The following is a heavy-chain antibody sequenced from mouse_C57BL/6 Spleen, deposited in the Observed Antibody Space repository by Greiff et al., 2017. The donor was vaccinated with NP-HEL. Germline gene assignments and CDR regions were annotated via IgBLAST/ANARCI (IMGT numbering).Heavy chain of an antibody. V-gene: IGHV6-3*01. D-gene: IGHD2-4*01. Sequence: EVKVVESGGGLVQPGGSMKLSCVASGFTFSNYWMNWVRQSPEKGLEWVAQIRLKSDNYATHYAESVKGRFTISRDDSKSSVYLQMNNLRAEDTGIYYCTDDYDGDGFAYWGQGTLVTVSA. CDR3: TDDYDGDGFAY. CDR1: GFTFSNYW. CDR2: IRLKSDNYAT. J-gene: IGHJ3*01.